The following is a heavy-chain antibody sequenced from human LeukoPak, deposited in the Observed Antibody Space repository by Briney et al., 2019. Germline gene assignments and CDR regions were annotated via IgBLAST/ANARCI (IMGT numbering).Heavy chain of an antibody. V-gene: IGHV1-18*01. CDR2: ISAYNGNT. D-gene: IGHD3-9*01. CDR3: ARDLTSDGIIDWYTFDY. Sequence: ASVKVSCKVSGYTFTSYAISWVRQAPGQGLEWMEWISAYNGNTSYAQNLQGRVTMTTDTSTSTAYMELRSLRSDDTAVYYCARDLTSDGIIDWYTFDYWGQGTLVTVSS. CDR1: GYTFTSYA. J-gene: IGHJ4*02.